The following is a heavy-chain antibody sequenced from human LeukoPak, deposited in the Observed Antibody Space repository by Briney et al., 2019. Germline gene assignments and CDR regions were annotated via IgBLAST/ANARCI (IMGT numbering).Heavy chain of an antibody. V-gene: IGHV3-30*03. D-gene: IGHD3-10*01. CDR2: ILYDGSNK. Sequence: GGSLRLSCAASGFTFSSYSMNWVRQAPGKGLEWVALILYDGSNKYYADSVKGRFTISRDDSKNTLYLQMNSLRAEDTAVYYCARVLWSSGGFDYWGQGTLVTVSS. J-gene: IGHJ4*02. CDR1: GFTFSSYS. CDR3: ARVLWSSGGFDY.